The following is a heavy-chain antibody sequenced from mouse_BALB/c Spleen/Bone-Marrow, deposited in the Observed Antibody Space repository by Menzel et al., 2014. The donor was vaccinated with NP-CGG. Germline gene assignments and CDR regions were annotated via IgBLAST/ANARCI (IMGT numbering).Heavy chain of an antibody. CDR2: IYPVSAST. V-gene: IGHV1-55*01. CDR3: ASGVYYAMDY. J-gene: IGHJ4*01. Sequence: GAERVKPGTSVTLSCKASGYNFTSYWVNWVKLRPGQGLEWIGDIYPVSASTNYNEKFRSKATLTVDTSSSTAYMQLSNLASDDSALYYCASGVYYAMDYWGQGTSVTVSS. CDR1: GYNFTSYW.